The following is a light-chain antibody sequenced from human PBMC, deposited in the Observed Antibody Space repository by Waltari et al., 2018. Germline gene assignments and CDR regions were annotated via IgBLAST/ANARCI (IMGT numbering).Light chain of an antibody. J-gene: IGKJ4*01. CDR2: DAS. Sequence: DIVLTQSPATLSLSPGERATLSCRASQNINIYLAWYQRKPGQAPRLLIYDASNRATGVPARFSGSGSGTDFTLTISSLEPEDFAVYYCQQRTKWVTFGGGTTLDIK. V-gene: IGKV3-11*01. CDR1: QNINIY. CDR3: QQRTKWVT.